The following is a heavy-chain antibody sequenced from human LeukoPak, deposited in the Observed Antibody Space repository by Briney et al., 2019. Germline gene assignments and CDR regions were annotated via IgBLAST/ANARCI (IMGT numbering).Heavy chain of an antibody. Sequence: TLSLTCTVSGDSFTSVTDYWAWIRQPPGKALEWLAVIYWDDDKGYRPSLKTRLTITKDTSKNQVVLTMTNMDPVDSATYYRAHRTSGRSFDYWGQGALVTVSS. CDR2: IYWDDDK. CDR1: GDSFTSVTDY. CDR3: AHRTSGRSFDY. V-gene: IGHV2-5*02. D-gene: IGHD1-26*01. J-gene: IGHJ4*02.